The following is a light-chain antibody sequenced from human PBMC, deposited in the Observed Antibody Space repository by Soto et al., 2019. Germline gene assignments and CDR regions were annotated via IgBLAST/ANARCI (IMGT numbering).Light chain of an antibody. V-gene: IGKV1-5*01. CDR2: DAS. Sequence: DIPMTQSPSTLSASVGDRVTITCRASQIISSWLAWYRQKPGKAPKLLIYDASSLESGVPSRFSGSGSGTEFTLTISRLQPDDFATYYCQQYNSYWTFGQGTKVEIK. CDR3: QQYNSYWT. J-gene: IGKJ1*01. CDR1: QIISSW.